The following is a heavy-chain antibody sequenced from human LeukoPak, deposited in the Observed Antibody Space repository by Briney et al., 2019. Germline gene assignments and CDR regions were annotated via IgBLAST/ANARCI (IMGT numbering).Heavy chain of an antibody. D-gene: IGHD6-19*01. CDR3: AREARIAVAGTLDY. CDR2: IWYDGSNK. V-gene: IGHV3-33*01. CDR1: GFTFSSHG. J-gene: IGHJ4*02. Sequence: PGGSLRLSCAASGFTFSSHGMHWVRQAPGKGLEWVAVIWYDGSNKYYADSVKGRFTISRDNSKNTLYLQMNSLRAEDTAVYYCAREARIAVAGTLDYWGQGTLVTVSS.